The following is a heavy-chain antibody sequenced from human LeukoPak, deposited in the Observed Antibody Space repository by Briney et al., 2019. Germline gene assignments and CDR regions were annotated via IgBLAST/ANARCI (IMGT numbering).Heavy chain of an antibody. J-gene: IGHJ6*02. CDR3: AREGRMERQWLAYYYYGMDV. D-gene: IGHD6-19*01. V-gene: IGHV3-30*03. CDR2: ISYDGSNK. Sequence: PGGSLRLSCAASGFTFSSYGMHWVRQAPGKGLEWVAVISYDGSNKYYADSVKGRFTISRDNSKNTLYLQMNSLRAEDTAVYYCAREGRMERQWLAYYYYGMDVWGQGTTVTVSS. CDR1: GFTFSSYG.